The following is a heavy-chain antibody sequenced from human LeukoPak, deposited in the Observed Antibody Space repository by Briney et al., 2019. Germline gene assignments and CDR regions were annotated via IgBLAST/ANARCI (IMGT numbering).Heavy chain of an antibody. D-gene: IGHD7-27*01. CDR1: GFTFSSYC. J-gene: IGHJ4*02. CDR3: ARELNWDADY. Sequence: EGSLRLSCAASGFTFSSYCMNWVRQAPGKGLEWVAHIKEDESDKYHVDSVEGRYTLSRDNPKNSLYLQMNSLRAEDTAVYYCARELNWDADYWGQGTLVTVSS. V-gene: IGHV3-7*04. CDR2: IKEDESDK.